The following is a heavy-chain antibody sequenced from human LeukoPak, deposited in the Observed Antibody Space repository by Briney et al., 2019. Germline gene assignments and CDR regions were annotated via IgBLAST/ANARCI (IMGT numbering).Heavy chain of an antibody. CDR3: AKDPGSYGSGY. Sequence: GGSLRLSCAASGFMFSDFAMSWVRQAPGKGLEWVSVIIGSNSSTYYADSVRGRFTISRDNSKNILYLQMNTLRVDDTAVYYCAKDPGSYGSGYWGQGTLVTVSS. V-gene: IGHV3-23*01. D-gene: IGHD3-10*01. CDR1: GFMFSDFA. J-gene: IGHJ4*02. CDR2: IIGSNSST.